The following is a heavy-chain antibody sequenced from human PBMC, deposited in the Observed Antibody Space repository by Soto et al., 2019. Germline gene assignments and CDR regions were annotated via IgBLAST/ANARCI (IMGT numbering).Heavy chain of an antibody. D-gene: IGHD3-9*01. CDR1: GLTFNSYA. V-gene: IGHV3-23*01. J-gene: IGHJ4*02. Sequence: GRSMRVSSSGSGLTFNSYAMAGCPKAPGKGLQWVSAIGPSGAGTYYADSVKGRFTISRDNSKNTLHLQMNSLRAEDTAVYYYALRKTGCDFDVCGQGILVTVSS. CDR2: IGPSGAGT. CDR3: ALRKTGCDFDV.